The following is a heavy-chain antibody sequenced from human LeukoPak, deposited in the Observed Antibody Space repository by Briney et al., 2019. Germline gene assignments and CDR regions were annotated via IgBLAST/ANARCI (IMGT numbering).Heavy chain of an antibody. CDR1: GFPFSSYG. V-gene: IGHV3-30*03. D-gene: IGHD4-17*01. Sequence: PGGSLRLSCAASGFPFSSYGMLWVRPAPGKGLAWVAVISYDGSNKYYADSVKGRFTISRDNSKNTLYLQMNSLRAEDTAVYYCATLYGDDAFDIWGQGTMVTVSS. J-gene: IGHJ3*02. CDR2: ISYDGSNK. CDR3: ATLYGDDAFDI.